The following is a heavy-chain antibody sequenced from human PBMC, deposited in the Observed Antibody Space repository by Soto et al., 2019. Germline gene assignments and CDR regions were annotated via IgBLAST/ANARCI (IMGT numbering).Heavy chain of an antibody. CDR2: IKSETDGGTI. CDR1: GFTFSNVW. J-gene: IGHJ4*02. D-gene: IGHD6-19*01. V-gene: IGHV3-15*07. Sequence: EVQLVESGGGLVKPGGSLRLSCAGSGFTFSNVWMNWVRQAPGKGLEWVGRIKSETDGGTIDYAAPVKGRFTISRDDSNDTLSLKMNRLKPEATATYYCTPLAMKYNSDWYPLADWGQGTRVTVSS. CDR3: TPLAMKYNSDWYPLAD.